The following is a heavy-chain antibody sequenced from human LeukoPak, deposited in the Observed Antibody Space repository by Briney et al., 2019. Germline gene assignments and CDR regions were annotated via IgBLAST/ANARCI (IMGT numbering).Heavy chain of an antibody. CDR2: ISSSSSYI. CDR3: ARDGVYCSSTSCLNYYYYYMDV. CDR1: GFTFSSYS. V-gene: IGHV3-21*01. J-gene: IGHJ6*03. Sequence: EGSLRLSCAASGFTFSSYSMNWVRQAPGKGLEWVSSISSSSSYIYYADSVKGRFTISRDNAKNSLYLQMNSLRAEDTAVYYCARDGVYCSSTSCLNYYYYYMDVWGKGTTVTVSS. D-gene: IGHD2-2*01.